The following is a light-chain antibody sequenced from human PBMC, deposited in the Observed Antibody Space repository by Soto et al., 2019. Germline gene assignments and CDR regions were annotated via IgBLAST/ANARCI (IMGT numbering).Light chain of an antibody. J-gene: IGKJ3*01. CDR2: GAS. CDR3: LQYGSSPFT. Sequence: EIVLTQSPGTLSLSPGERATLSCRASQSVSSSYLAWYQQKPGQAPRLLIYGASSRATGIPDRFSGSGSGTDFTFTISRLEPEDFAVYYCLQYGSSPFTFGPGTKVDIK. CDR1: QSVSSSY. V-gene: IGKV3-20*01.